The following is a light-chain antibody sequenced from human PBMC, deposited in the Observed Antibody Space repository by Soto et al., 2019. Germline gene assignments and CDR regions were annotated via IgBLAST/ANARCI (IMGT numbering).Light chain of an antibody. CDR1: SSNIGANT. Sequence: QSVLTQPPSASGTPGQRVTFSCSGSSSNIGANTVNWYQQLPGTAPKLLIYGSDQRPSGVPDRFSGSKSGTSASLAISGLQYEDEADYYCAAWDDSLKGPVFGGGTKLTVL. J-gene: IGLJ2*01. CDR3: AAWDDSLKGPV. V-gene: IGLV1-44*01. CDR2: GSD.